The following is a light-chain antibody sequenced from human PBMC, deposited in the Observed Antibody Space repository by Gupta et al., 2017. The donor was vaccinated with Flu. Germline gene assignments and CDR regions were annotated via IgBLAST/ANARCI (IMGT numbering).Light chain of an antibody. V-gene: IGLV5-45*03. CDR2: YKSDSDK. CDR1: SGINVGTYR. J-gene: IGLJ3*02. Sequence: QAVLTQPSSLSASPGASASLTCTLRSGINVGTYRIYWYQQKPGSPPQYLLRYKSDSDKQQGSGVPSRFSGSKEASATAAILLISGLQAEDEDYYYCTIWHSSAAVFGGGTKLTVL. CDR3: TIWHSSAAV.